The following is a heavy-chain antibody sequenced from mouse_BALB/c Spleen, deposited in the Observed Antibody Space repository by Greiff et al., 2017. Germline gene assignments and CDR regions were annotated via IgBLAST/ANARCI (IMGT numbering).Heavy chain of an antibody. D-gene: IGHD2-2*01. Sequence: QVHVKQSGAELMKPGASVKISCKATGYTFSSYWIEWVKQRPGHGLEWIGEILPGSGSTNYNEKFKGKATFTADTSSNTAYMQLSSLTSEDSAVYYCARNYGYDDVYYYAMDYWGQGTSVTVSS. J-gene: IGHJ4*01. CDR1: GYTFSSYW. CDR3: ARNYGYDDVYYYAMDY. V-gene: IGHV1-9*01. CDR2: ILPGSGST.